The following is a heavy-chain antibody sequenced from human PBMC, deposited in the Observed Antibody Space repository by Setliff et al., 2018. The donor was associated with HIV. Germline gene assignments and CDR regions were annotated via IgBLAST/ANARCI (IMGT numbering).Heavy chain of an antibody. J-gene: IGHJ4*02. CDR2: FYYTGST. D-gene: IGHD2-2*02. Sequence: SETLSLTCTVSAASIRSHYWSWIRQSPVKGLEWIGNFYYTGSTDYNPSFKSRVTISLDKSNNQISLNLSSATAADTAVYYCARHTVFVRYFDHWGQGMLVTVSS. V-gene: IGHV4-59*11. CDR1: AASIRSHY. CDR3: ARHTVFVRYFDH.